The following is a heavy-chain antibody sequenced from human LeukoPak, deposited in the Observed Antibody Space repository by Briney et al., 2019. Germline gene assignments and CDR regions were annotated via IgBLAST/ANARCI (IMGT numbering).Heavy chain of an antibody. D-gene: IGHD6-19*01. CDR1: GGSISNYY. Sequence: SETLSLTCTVSGGSISNYYWSWIRQPPGKGLEWIGYIYYSGSTNYNPSLKSRVTISVDTSKNQFSLKLSSVTAADTAVYYCARVRGQWLVRIFDYWGQGTLVTVSS. J-gene: IGHJ4*02. CDR3: ARVRGQWLVRIFDY. CDR2: IYYSGST. V-gene: IGHV4-59*01.